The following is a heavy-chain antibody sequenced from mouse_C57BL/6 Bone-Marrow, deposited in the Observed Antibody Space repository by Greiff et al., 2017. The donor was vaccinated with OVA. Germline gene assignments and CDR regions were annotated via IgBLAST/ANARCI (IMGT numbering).Heavy chain of an antibody. CDR1: GYTFTSYW. J-gene: IGHJ3*01. Sequence: QVQLQQPGAELVEPGASVKLSCKASGYTFTSYWMHWVKQRPGQGLEWIGMIHPNSGSTNYNEKFKSKATLTVDKSSSTAYMQLSSLTSEDSAVYYCARLGIRLRSYWGQGTLVTVSA. D-gene: IGHD1-1*01. CDR2: IHPNSGST. V-gene: IGHV1-64*01. CDR3: ARLGIRLRSY.